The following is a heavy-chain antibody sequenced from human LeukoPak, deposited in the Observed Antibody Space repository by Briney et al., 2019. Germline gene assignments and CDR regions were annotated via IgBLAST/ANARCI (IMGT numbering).Heavy chain of an antibody. CDR3: ATGGAQYYDY. Sequence: GGSLRLSCAASGLTFSNYWMHWVRQAPGKGLVWLSRITSDGSNTIYADPVKGRFTISRDNAKNTVDLQMNSLSAEDTAVYYCATGGAQYYDYWGQGTAVTVSS. J-gene: IGHJ4*02. CDR1: GLTFSNYW. D-gene: IGHD3-16*01. CDR2: ITSDGSNT. V-gene: IGHV3-74*01.